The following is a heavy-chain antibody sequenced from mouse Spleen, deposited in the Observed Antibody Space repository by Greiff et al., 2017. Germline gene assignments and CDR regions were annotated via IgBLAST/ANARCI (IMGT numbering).Heavy chain of an antibody. D-gene: IGHD4-1*01. CDR1: GYTFTSYW. J-gene: IGHJ3*01. V-gene: IGHV1-69*01. Sequence: VQLQQPGAELVMPGASVKLSCKASGYTFTSYWMHWVKQRPGQGLEWIGEIDPSDSYTNYNQKFKGKATLTVDKSSSTAYMQLSSLTSEDSAVYYCARGEGTGTGFAYWGQGTLVTVSA. CDR3: ARGEGTGTGFAY. CDR2: IDPSDSYT.